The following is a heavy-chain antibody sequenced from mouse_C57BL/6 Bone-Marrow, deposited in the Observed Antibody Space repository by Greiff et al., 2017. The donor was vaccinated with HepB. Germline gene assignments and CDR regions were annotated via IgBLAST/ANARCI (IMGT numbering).Heavy chain of an antibody. J-gene: IGHJ1*03. CDR1: GYTFTSYW. CDR2: IYPGNSDT. V-gene: IGHV1-5*01. Sequence: EVKLQESGTVLARPGASVKMSCKTSGYTFTSYWMHWVKQRPGQGLEWIGAIYPGNSDTSYNQKFKGKAKLTAVTSASTAYMELSSLTNEDSAVYYCTNSLITTVVARWYFDVWGTGTTVTVSS. D-gene: IGHD1-1*01. CDR3: TNSLITTVVARWYFDV.